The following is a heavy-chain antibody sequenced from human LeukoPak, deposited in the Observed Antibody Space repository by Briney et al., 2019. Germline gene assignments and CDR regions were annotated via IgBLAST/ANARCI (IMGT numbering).Heavy chain of an antibody. CDR2: IYTSGST. D-gene: IGHD3-10*01. J-gene: IGHJ5*02. V-gene: IGHV4-61*02. CDR1: GGSINSSSYY. CDR3: ARGHMVRGVIVYNWFDP. Sequence: SETLSLTYTVSGGSINSSSYYWGWIRQPAGKGLEWIGRIYTSGSTNYNPSLKSRVTMSVDTSKNQFSLKLSSVTAADTAVYYCARGHMVRGVIVYNWFDPWGQGTLVTVSS.